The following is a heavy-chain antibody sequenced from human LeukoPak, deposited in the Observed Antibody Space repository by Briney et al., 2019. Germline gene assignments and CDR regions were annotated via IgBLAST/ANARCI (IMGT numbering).Heavy chain of an antibody. Sequence: GGSLRVSCTASGFSFNSYIMNWVRQAPGKGLEWVASISSRGNYIYYADSVKGRFTISRDNAKNSLILQMNSLGADDTAVYFCAGDPAGIPGFTGDYFDYWGQGTLVTVSS. CDR1: GFSFNSYI. CDR2: ISSRGNYI. V-gene: IGHV3-21*01. J-gene: IGHJ4*02. CDR3: AGDPAGIPGFTGDYFDY. D-gene: IGHD1-20*01.